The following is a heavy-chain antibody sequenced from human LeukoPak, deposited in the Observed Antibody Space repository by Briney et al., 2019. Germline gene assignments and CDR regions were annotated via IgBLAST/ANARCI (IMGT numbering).Heavy chain of an antibody. V-gene: IGHV1-69*05. D-gene: IGHD2-2*01. Sequence: SVKVSCKASGYTFSTYGMHWLRQAPGQGLEWMGGIIPIFGTANYAQKFQGRVTITTDESTSTAYMELSSLRSEDTAVYYCARRLGYCSSTSCLDDAFDIWGQGTMVTVSS. CDR1: GYTFSTYG. CDR3: ARRLGYCSSTSCLDDAFDI. CDR2: IIPIFGTA. J-gene: IGHJ3*02.